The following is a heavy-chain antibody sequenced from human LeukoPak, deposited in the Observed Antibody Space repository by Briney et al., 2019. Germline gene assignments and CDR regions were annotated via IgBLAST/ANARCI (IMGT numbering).Heavy chain of an antibody. CDR1: GYTFTSYY. J-gene: IGHJ4*02. CDR2: NNPSGGST. Sequence: ASVKVSCKASGYTFTSYYMHWVRQAPGQGLEWMGINNPSGGSTSYAQKFQGRVTMTRDTSTSTVYMELSSLRSEDTAVYYCARDMVRGNSLDYWGQGTLVTVSS. D-gene: IGHD1/OR15-1a*01. CDR3: ARDMVRGNSLDY. V-gene: IGHV1-46*01.